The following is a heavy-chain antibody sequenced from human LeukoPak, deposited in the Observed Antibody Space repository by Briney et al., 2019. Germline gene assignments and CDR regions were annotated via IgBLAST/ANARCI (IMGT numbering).Heavy chain of an antibody. J-gene: IGHJ5*02. Sequence: SETLSLTCGVYGGSFRGNYWTLVRQTPGKGLEWIGEISPTGDITNYNPSLKSRVTISVDPSKNQFSLKVTSVTAAVTGVYFCARVPDITARPCASWGPGTLVTVSS. CDR2: ISPTGDIT. CDR3: ARVPDITARPCAS. V-gene: IGHV4-34*01. CDR1: GGSFRGNY. D-gene: IGHD3-10*01.